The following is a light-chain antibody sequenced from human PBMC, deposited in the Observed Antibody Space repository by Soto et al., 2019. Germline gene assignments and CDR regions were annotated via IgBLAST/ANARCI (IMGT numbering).Light chain of an antibody. CDR2: EVS. V-gene: IGLV2-14*01. Sequence: SVLTQPASVXVSPGRSITISCTGTSSDVVGYNYVSWYQQHPGKAPKLMIYEVSNRPSGVSNRFSGSKSGNTASLTISGLQAEDEADYYCSSYTSSSPYVFGTGTKVTVL. CDR1: SSDVVGYNY. J-gene: IGLJ1*01. CDR3: SSYTSSSPYV.